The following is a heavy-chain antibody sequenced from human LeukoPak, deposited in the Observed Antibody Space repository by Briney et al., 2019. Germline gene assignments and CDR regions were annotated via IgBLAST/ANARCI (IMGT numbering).Heavy chain of an antibody. J-gene: IGHJ5*02. D-gene: IGHD3/OR15-3a*01. CDR3: ARQEIGLRSFDP. CDR1: GGSISSSLYH. Sequence: PSETLSLTCTVSGGSISSSLYHWGWIRQSPGKNLEWLGSIYYTGTNHYNPSLKRRVTISVDTSKNQFSLNLSSVTAADTAVYYCARQEIGLRSFDPWGQGTLVTVSS. V-gene: IGHV4-39*01. CDR2: IYYTGTN.